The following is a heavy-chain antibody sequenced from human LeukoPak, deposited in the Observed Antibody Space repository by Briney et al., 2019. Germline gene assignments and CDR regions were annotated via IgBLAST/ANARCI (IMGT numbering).Heavy chain of an antibody. Sequence: ASVKVSCKASGYTFTSYDINWVRQATGQGLEWMGWMNPNSGNTGYAQKFQGRVTMTRNTSISTAYMELSSLKSEDTAVYYCARGRGSGHKENWFDPWGQGTLVTVSS. CDR2: MNPNSGNT. J-gene: IGHJ5*02. D-gene: IGHD6-19*01. CDR1: GYTFTSYD. V-gene: IGHV1-8*01. CDR3: ARGRGSGHKENWFDP.